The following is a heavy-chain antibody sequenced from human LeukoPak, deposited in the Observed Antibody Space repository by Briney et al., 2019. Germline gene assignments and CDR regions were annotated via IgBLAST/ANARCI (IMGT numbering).Heavy chain of an antibody. CDR1: GFTFSSYW. Sequence: GGSLRLSCAASGFTFSSYWMHWVRQAPGKGLVWVSRINSDGSSTSYADSVKGRFTISRDNAKNTLYLQMNSLRAEDTAVYYCAKAPGVQLWSPYFDYWGQGTLVTVSS. CDR3: AKAPGVQLWSPYFDY. D-gene: IGHD5-18*01. V-gene: IGHV3-74*01. J-gene: IGHJ4*02. CDR2: INSDGSST.